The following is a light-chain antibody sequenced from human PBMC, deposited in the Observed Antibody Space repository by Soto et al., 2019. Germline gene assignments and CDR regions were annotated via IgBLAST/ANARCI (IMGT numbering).Light chain of an antibody. Sequence: EIVLTQSPVTLSLSPGERATLSCRASQSVGRDYLGWFQQKPGQPPRLLIHDASRRATGIPDRFSGSGSGTDFSLTISRLETEDFAVYYCQQYAASPITFGQGTRLEIK. CDR2: DAS. J-gene: IGKJ5*01. V-gene: IGKV3-20*01. CDR3: QQYAASPIT. CDR1: QSVGRDY.